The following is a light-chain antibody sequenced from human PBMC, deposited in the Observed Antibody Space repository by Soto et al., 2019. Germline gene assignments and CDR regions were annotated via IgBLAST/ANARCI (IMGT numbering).Light chain of an antibody. CDR2: DAS. CDR1: QSISNW. Sequence: DIQITQSPFTLSASVGARVTITCRASQSISNWLAWYHQTPGKAPKLLIFDASSLQSGVPSRFSGSGSGTEFTLTITSLQADDFGTYFCQQYNTYPLTFGGGTKVDIK. J-gene: IGKJ4*01. V-gene: IGKV1-5*01. CDR3: QQYNTYPLT.